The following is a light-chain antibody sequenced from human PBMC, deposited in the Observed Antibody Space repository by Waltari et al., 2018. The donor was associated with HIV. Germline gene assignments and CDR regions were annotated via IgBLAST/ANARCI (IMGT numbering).Light chain of an antibody. CDR3: AAWDDSLNGPNWV. J-gene: IGLJ3*02. V-gene: IGLV1-44*01. CDR1: SSNIGSNI. CDR2: KND. Sequence: QSVLTQPPSASGTPGQWVTISCSGSSSNIGSNIVNWSQQFPGTAPKSLIYKNDQRPSGVPDRFSGSKSGTSASLAISGLQSEDEADYYCAAWDDSLNGPNWVFGGGTKLTVL.